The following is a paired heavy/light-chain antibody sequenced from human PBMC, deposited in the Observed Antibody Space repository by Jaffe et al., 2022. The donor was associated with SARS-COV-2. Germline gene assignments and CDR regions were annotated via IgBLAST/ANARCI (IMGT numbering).Heavy chain of an antibody. V-gene: IGHV4-59*01. D-gene: IGHD1-26*01. CDR2: MYHSGIT. CDR1: AGSISAYY. J-gene: IGHJ2*01. Sequence: QVQLQESGPGLVKPSETLSLTCTVSAGSISAYYWSWIRQPPGKGLDYIGYMYHSGITDYSPSLKSRVTISLDASKRQFSLKLSSVTTADTAVYYCARVNMGLGWSFDLWGRGTLVTVSS. CDR3: ARVNMGLGWSFDL.
Light chain of an antibody. CDR3: MQALRTPRT. V-gene: IGKV2-28*01. CDR1: QSLVHSNGNNY. Sequence: DIVMTQSPLSLPVTPGEPASISCRSSQSLVHSNGNNYLDWYLQKPGQSPQLLIYLGSNRASGVPDRFSGSGSGTDFTLKISRVEAEDVGVYYCMQALRTPRTFGQGTKVEIK. J-gene: IGKJ1*01. CDR2: LGS.